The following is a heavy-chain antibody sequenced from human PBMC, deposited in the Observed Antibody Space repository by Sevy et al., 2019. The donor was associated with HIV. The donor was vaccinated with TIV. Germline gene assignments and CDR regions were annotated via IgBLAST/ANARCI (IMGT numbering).Heavy chain of an antibody. CDR3: ARDSPIMITFGGVKSYYYYMDV. Sequence: GGSLRLSCAASGFTFSSYAMHWVRQAPGKGLEWVAVISYDGRNKYYADSVKGRFTISRDNSKNTLYLQMNSLRAEDTAVYYCARDSPIMITFGGVKSYYYYMDVWGKGTTVTVSS. J-gene: IGHJ6*03. CDR2: ISYDGRNK. D-gene: IGHD3-16*01. V-gene: IGHV3-30*04. CDR1: GFTFSSYA.